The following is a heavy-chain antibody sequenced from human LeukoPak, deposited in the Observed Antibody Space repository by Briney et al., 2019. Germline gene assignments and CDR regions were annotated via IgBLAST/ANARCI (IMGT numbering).Heavy chain of an antibody. J-gene: IGHJ4*02. D-gene: IGHD3-22*01. CDR1: GYTFTSYY. Sequence: ASVTVSCKASGYTFTSYYMHWVRQAPGQGLEWMGIINPSGGSTSYAQKFQGRVTMTRDISTSTVYMELSSLRSEDTAVYYCARSSSGYFDYWGQGTLVTVSS. CDR3: ARSSSGYFDY. V-gene: IGHV1-46*01. CDR2: INPSGGST.